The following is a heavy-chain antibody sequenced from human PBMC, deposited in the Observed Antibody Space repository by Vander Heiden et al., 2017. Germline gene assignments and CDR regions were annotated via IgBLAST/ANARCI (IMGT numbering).Heavy chain of an antibody. CDR2: INSDGSST. D-gene: IGHD2-2*01. V-gene: IGHV3-74*03. CDR1: GFTFSSFW. CDR3: ARESAVERIAFDI. Sequence: EVRLEESGGGLGQPGGSLRLSCSAYGFTFSSFWMHWVRQAPGKGLVWVSRINSDGSSTMYADTVKGRFTISRDNAKNTVYLQMNSLRADDTAIYYCARESAVERIAFDIWGQGTMVTVSS. J-gene: IGHJ3*02.